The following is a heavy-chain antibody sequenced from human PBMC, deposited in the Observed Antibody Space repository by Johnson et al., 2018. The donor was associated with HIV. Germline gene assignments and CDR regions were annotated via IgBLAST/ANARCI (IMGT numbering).Heavy chain of an antibody. D-gene: IGHD6-6*01. J-gene: IGHJ3*01. CDR3: ARVHVAARWSNALDF. V-gene: IGHV3-30*03. CDR2: ISYDGNNI. CDR1: GFTFGSYG. Sequence: QVHLVESGGGVVQPGRSLRLSCAASGFTFGSYGIHWVRQAPGKGLEWVALISYDGNNIYYADSVKGRFTVSRDNSKNTLYLPMIALRPGDTGTYYCARVHVAARWSNALDFWGQGTMVTVSS.